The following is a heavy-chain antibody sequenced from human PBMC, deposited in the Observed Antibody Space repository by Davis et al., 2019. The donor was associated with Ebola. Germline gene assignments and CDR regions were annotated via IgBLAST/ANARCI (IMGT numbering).Heavy chain of an antibody. D-gene: IGHD1-26*01. V-gene: IGHV1-69*13. Sequence: SVKVSCKASGGTFSSYAISWVRQAPGQGLEWMGGIIPIFGTANYAQKFQGRVTITADESTSTAYMELSSLRSEDTAVYYCARHRLIVGAMGYYFDYWGQGTLVTVSS. CDR3: ARHRLIVGAMGYYFDY. CDR1: GGTFSSYA. J-gene: IGHJ4*02. CDR2: IIPIFGTA.